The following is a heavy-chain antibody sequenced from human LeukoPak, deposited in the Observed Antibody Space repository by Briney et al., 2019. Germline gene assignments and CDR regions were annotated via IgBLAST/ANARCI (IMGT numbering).Heavy chain of an antibody. J-gene: IGHJ5*02. CDR1: GGSFSGYY. V-gene: IGHV4-34*01. CDR3: ARGGGGYLTNNWFDP. D-gene: IGHD1-1*01. CDR2: IKHSGST. Sequence: SETLSLTCAVYGGSFSGYYWSWIPQPPGKGLEGIGEIKHSGSTNYNPSLKSRVTISVDTSKNQFSLKLSSETAADTAVYYCARGGGGYLTNNWFDPWGQGTLVTVSS.